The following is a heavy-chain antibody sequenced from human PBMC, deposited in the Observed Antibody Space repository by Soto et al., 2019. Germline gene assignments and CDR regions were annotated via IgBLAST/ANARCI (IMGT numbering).Heavy chain of an antibody. D-gene: IGHD6-25*01. J-gene: IGHJ5*02. CDR1: GVSIISYY. Sequence: SETLSLTCTVSGVSIISYYWILIRQPPGKGLEWIGYIYYSGSTNYNPSLKSRVTISVDTSKNQFSLKLSSVTAADTAVYYCARPHGGSSGWDNWFDPWGQGTLLTVSS. CDR3: ARPHGGSSGWDNWFDP. CDR2: IYYSGST. V-gene: IGHV4-59*01.